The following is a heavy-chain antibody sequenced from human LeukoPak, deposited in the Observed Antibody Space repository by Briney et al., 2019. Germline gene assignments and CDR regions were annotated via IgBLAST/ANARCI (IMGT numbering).Heavy chain of an antibody. V-gene: IGHV4-59*12. CDR2: IYYSGST. J-gene: IGHJ5*02. CDR1: GGSISSYY. D-gene: IGHD3-3*01. CDR3: ARTFITIFGVVIIEYWFDP. Sequence: SETLSLTCTVSGGSISSYYWSWIRQPPVKGLEWIGYIYYSGSTYYNPSLKSRVTISVDTSKNQFSLKLSSVTAADTAVYYCARTFITIFGVVIIEYWFDPWGQETLVTVSS.